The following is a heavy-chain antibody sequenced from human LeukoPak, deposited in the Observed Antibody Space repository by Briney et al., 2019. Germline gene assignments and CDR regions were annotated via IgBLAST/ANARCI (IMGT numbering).Heavy chain of an antibody. J-gene: IGHJ6*03. CDR2: INHSGST. V-gene: IGHV4-34*01. CDR3: ARHLSHRGKYSSGWYTRSYLYYYYMDV. Sequence: SETLSLTCAVYGGSFSGYYWSWIRQPPGKGLEWIGEINHSGSTNYNPSLKSRVTISVDTSKNQFSLKLSSVTAADTAVYYCARHLSHRGKYSSGWYTRSYLYYYYMDVWGKGTTVTISS. CDR1: GGSFSGYY. D-gene: IGHD6-19*01.